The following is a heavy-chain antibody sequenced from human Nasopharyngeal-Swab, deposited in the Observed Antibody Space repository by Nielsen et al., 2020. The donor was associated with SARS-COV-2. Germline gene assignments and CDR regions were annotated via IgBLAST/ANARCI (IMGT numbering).Heavy chain of an antibody. J-gene: IGHJ5*01. Sequence: GESLKISRAAPGFTLCRYWMSWVRQAPGKGLEWVANIKQDGSEKYYVDSVKGRFTISRDNAKNSLYLQMNSLRAEDTAVYYCARNPSPPYSSGWFDYWGQGTLVTVSS. CDR3: ARNPSPPYSSGWFDY. CDR2: IKQDGSEK. V-gene: IGHV3-7*01. D-gene: IGHD6-19*01. CDR1: GFTLCRYW.